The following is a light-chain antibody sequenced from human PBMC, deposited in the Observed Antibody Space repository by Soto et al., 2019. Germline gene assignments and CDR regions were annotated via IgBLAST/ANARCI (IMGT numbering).Light chain of an antibody. CDR1: QSVRNNN. V-gene: IGKV3-20*01. Sequence: EIVITQCTGTLSLSPGERATLTCRASQSVRNNNLNWCQQKAGQAPRLFIYDASNRATGIPARGGGSGSGTECTRTISRLEPEDVEVDACQQYGSSTITFGQGTRLEIK. CDR2: DAS. CDR3: QQYGSSTIT. J-gene: IGKJ5*01.